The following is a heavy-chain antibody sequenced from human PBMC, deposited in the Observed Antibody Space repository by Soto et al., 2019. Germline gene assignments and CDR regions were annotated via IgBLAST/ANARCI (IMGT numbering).Heavy chain of an antibody. D-gene: IGHD3-3*01. J-gene: IGHJ6*03. CDR2: ISSSSSTI. CDR3: AKDYQEKGTIFGPLTYMDV. CDR1: GFTFSSYS. V-gene: IGHV3-48*01. Sequence: GGSLRLSCAASGFTFSSYSMNWVRQAPGKGLEWVSYISSSSSTIYYADSVKGRFTISRDNSRNTLYLQMNSLRAEDTAVYYCAKDYQEKGTIFGPLTYMDVWGKGTTVTVSS.